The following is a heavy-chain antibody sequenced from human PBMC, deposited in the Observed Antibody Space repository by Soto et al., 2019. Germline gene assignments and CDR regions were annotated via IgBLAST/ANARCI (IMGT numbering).Heavy chain of an antibody. D-gene: IGHD1-1*01. Sequence: ASVKVSCKASGGTFSSYAISWVRQAPGRGLEWMGGIIPIFGTANYAQKFQGRVTITADKSTSTAYMELSSLRSEDTAVYYCARDKGELEPLDYWGQGTLVTVSS. CDR2: IIPIFGTA. V-gene: IGHV1-69*06. J-gene: IGHJ4*02. CDR1: GGTFSSYA. CDR3: ARDKGELEPLDY.